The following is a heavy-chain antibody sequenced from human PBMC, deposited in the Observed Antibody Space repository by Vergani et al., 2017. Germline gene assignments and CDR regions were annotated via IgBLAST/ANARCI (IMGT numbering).Heavy chain of an antibody. D-gene: IGHD2-15*01. CDR1: GFTFNSYG. CDR3: AKEGGGYYSGGTCYPEY. J-gene: IGHJ4*01. Sequence: QVQLVESGGGVVQPGGSLRLSCAASGFTFNSYGMHWVRQAPGKGLEWVASIRSDESRRYYGDSMEGPFTISRDNSKNTLYLQMKSLRPEDTAVYYCAKEGGGYYSGGTCYPEYWGHGTLVIVSS. CDR2: IRSDESRR. V-gene: IGHV3-30*02.